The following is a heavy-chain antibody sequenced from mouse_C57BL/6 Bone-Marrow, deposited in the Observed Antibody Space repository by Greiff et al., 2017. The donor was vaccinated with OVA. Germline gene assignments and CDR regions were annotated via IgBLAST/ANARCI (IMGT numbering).Heavy chain of an antibody. CDR2: IDPENGDT. CDR3: TIRWITRFAY. CDR1: GFNIKDDY. Sequence: EVQLQQSGAELVRPGASVKLSCTASGFNIKDDYMHWVKQRPEQGLEWIGWIDPENGDTEYASKFQGKATITADTSSNTAYLQLSSLTSEDTAVYYCTIRWITRFAYWGQGTLVTVSA. V-gene: IGHV14-4*01. D-gene: IGHD2-4*01. J-gene: IGHJ3*01.